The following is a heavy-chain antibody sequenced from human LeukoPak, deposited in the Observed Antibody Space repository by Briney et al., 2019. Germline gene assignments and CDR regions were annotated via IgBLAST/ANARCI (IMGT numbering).Heavy chain of an antibody. CDR2: IYYSGST. CDR1: GGSISSGDYY. V-gene: IGHV4-30-4*01. Sequence: SETLSLTCTVSGGSISSGDYYWSWIRQPPGKGRNWMGYIYYSGSTYYNPSLKSRVTISVDTSKNQFSLKLSSVTAADTAVYYCARFERGYSGSEGIDYWGQGTLVTVSS. J-gene: IGHJ4*02. D-gene: IGHD5-12*01. CDR3: ARFERGYSGSEGIDY.